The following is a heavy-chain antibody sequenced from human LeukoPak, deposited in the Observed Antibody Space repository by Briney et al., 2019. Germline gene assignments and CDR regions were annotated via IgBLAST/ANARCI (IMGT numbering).Heavy chain of an antibody. V-gene: IGHV1-46*01. J-gene: IGHJ4*02. D-gene: IGHD5-24*01. CDR2: IDPRSGST. CDR3: ARGPNKNVEMAIGR. CDR1: GYTFTSYH. Sequence: ASVKVSCKASGYTFTSYHVHWVRQAPGQGLEWMGIIDPRSGSTNYAQKFQGRVTLTRDTSTSTVYMDLSSLRSEDTAVYYCARGPNKNVEMAIGRWGQGTLVTVSS.